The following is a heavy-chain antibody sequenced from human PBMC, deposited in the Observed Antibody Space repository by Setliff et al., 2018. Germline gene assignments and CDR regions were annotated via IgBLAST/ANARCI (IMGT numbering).Heavy chain of an antibody. CDR1: GYTFTSYY. CDR3: ASSESVGAFDI. Sequence: ASVKVSCKASGYTFTSYYMHWVRRAPGQGLEWMGIINPSGGSTSYAQKFQGRVTMTRDTSTSTVYMELSSLRSEDTAVYYCASSESVGAFDIWGQGTMVTVSS. J-gene: IGHJ3*02. CDR2: INPSGGST. V-gene: IGHV1-46*01. D-gene: IGHD6-19*01.